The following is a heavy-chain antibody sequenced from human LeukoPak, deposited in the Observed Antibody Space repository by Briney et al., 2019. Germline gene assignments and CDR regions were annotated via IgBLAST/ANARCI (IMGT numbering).Heavy chain of an antibody. Sequence: ASVKVSCKASGYTYTTDGISWVRQAPGQGLEWMGWIDTYSGKANYAQKFQGRVTMTSDTSTSTAYMELSSLRSDDTAVYYCAIQPWGSGNNWYFDLWGRGTLVTVSS. D-gene: IGHD7-27*01. CDR3: AIQPWGSGNNWYFDL. CDR2: IDTYSGKA. V-gene: IGHV1-18*01. J-gene: IGHJ2*01. CDR1: GYTYTTDG.